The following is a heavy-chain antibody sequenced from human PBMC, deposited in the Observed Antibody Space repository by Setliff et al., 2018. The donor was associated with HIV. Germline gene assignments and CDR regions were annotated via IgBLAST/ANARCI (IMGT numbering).Heavy chain of an antibody. CDR3: ARDVPWGDYYYYMDV. J-gene: IGHJ6*03. CDR2: MSYSGRT. Sequence: PSETLSLTCTVSGVSISSDSHSWAWIRQPPGKGLEWIGSMSYSGRTFDNPSLRSRLNMSMDASKNHFSLRLPSVTAADTAVYYCARDVPWGDYYYYMDVWGKGTTVTVSS. D-gene: IGHD3-16*01. V-gene: IGHV4-39*07. CDR1: GVSISSDSHS.